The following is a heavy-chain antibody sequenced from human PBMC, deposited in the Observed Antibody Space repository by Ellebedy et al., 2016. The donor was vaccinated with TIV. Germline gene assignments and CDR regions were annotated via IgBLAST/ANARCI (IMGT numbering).Heavy chain of an antibody. Sequence: SVKVSXKASGGTFSSYAISWVRQAPGQGLEWMGGIIPIFGTANYAQKFQGRVTITADESTSTAYMELSSLRSEDTAVYYCARVRYQLLYVDYWGQGTLVTVSS. D-gene: IGHD2-2*02. CDR2: IIPIFGTA. J-gene: IGHJ4*02. V-gene: IGHV1-69*13. CDR1: GGTFSSYA. CDR3: ARVRYQLLYVDY.